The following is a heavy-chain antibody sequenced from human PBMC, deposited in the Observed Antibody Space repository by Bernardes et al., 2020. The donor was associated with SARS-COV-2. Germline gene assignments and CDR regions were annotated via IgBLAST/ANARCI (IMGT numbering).Heavy chain of an antibody. CDR2: IKQDGSEK. D-gene: IGHD1-26*01. CDR1: GFTFSSYW. V-gene: IGHV3-7*03. Sequence: GGSLRLSCAASGFTFSSYWMSWVRQAPGKGLEWVANIKQDGSEKYYVDSVKGRFTISRDNAKNSLYLQMNSLRAEDTAVYYCARDMKVGATTQGYYYYGMDVWGQGTTVTVSS. CDR3: ARDMKVGATTQGYYYYGMDV. J-gene: IGHJ6*02.